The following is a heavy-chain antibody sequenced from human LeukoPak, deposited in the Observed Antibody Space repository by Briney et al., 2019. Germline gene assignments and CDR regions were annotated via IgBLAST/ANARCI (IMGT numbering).Heavy chain of an antibody. Sequence: TGGSLRLSCAASGFTFTSYSMNWVRQAPGKGLEWVSTISGSGGSTYYADSVKGRFTISRDNSKNTLYLQMNSLRAEDTAVYYCAKEPLHCSSTSCWDNWFDPWGQGTLVTVSS. CDR2: ISGSGGST. D-gene: IGHD2-2*01. CDR1: GFTFTSYS. CDR3: AKEPLHCSSTSCWDNWFDP. V-gene: IGHV3-23*01. J-gene: IGHJ5*02.